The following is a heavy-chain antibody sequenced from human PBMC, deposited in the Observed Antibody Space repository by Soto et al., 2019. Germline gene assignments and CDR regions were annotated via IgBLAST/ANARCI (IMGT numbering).Heavy chain of an antibody. CDR3: ASGPSGDKVDF. J-gene: IGHJ4*02. CDR2: IYNGGST. D-gene: IGHD7-27*01. Sequence: QVQLQESGPILVKPSQTLSLTCTVSGGSISSVYDCWSWIRQSPDKGLEWIGHIYNGGSTYNNPSLPRRVTISVDPSKNQFSLQLRSVTAADTAVYYCASGPSGDKVDFWGQGTLVTVSS. V-gene: IGHV4-30-4*01. CDR1: GGSISSVYDC.